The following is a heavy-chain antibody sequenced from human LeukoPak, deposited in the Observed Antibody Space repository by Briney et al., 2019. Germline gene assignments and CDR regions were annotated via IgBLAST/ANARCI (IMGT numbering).Heavy chain of an antibody. V-gene: IGHV4-4*07. CDR3: ARGPGSATAEAFDI. Sequence: SETLSLTCTIPGDSIIDYYWTWIRQPAGKGLKWIGRIYISGVTNYNPSLKSRVTLSVDTSKNHLSLEMNSVSAADTAVYYCARGPGSATAEAFDIWGQGTMVTVSS. J-gene: IGHJ3*02. CDR1: GDSIIDYY. CDR2: IYISGVT. D-gene: IGHD6-25*01.